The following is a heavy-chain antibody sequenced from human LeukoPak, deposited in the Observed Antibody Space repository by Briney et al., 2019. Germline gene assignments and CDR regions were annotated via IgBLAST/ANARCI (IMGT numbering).Heavy chain of an antibody. D-gene: IGHD1-7*01. V-gene: IGHV4-39*07. CDR2: IYYSGST. J-gene: IGHJ4*02. CDR3: ARSLITGTTGDYFDY. Sequence: SETRSLTCTVAGDSISSTIYYWGWIRQPPGKGLEWIGSIYYSGSTYYNPSLKSRVTISVDTSKNQFSLKLSSVTAADTAVYYCARSLITGTTGDYFDYWGQGTLVTVSS. CDR1: GDSISSTIYY.